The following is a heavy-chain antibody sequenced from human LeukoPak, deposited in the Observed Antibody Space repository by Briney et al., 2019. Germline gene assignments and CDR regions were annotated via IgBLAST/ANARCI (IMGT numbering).Heavy chain of an antibody. Sequence: GGSLRLSCAASGFTFSSYAMSWVRQAPGQGLEWVSSISSSSTRKYYADSVKGRFTISRDNAKNSLYLQMNSLRDEDTAVYYCVRGDGWFGELLNFDYWGQGTLVTVSS. CDR3: VRGDGWFGELLNFDY. CDR1: GFTFSSYA. D-gene: IGHD3-10*01. V-gene: IGHV3-48*02. J-gene: IGHJ4*02. CDR2: ISSSSTRK.